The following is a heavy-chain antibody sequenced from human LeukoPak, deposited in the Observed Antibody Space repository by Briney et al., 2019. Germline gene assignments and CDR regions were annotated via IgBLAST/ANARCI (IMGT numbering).Heavy chain of an antibody. CDR3: ARERSSSWHENYYYYYMDV. J-gene: IGHJ6*03. CDR1: GFTFSTYR. D-gene: IGHD6-13*01. Sequence: GGSLRLSCAASGFTFSTYRMSWVRQAPGKGLEWVSVIYSGGSTYYADSVKGRFTISRDNSKNTLYLQMNSLRAEDTAVYYCARERSSSWHENYYYYYMDVWGKGTTVTISS. CDR2: IYSGGST. V-gene: IGHV3-66*01.